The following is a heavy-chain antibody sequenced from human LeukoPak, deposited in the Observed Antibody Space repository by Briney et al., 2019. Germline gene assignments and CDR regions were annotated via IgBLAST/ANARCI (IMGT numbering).Heavy chain of an antibody. CDR1: GDSVSSYY. V-gene: IGHV4-59*02. Sequence: PSETLSLTCTVSGDSVSSYYWSWIRQPPGKGQEWIGYIYYSGGTNYNPSLTSRVTISVDTSKNQCSLKLSSVTAADTAVYYCAREGPYYGSGSYTYYFDYWGQGTLVTASS. CDR2: IYYSGGT. D-gene: IGHD3-10*01. CDR3: AREGPYYGSGSYTYYFDY. J-gene: IGHJ4*02.